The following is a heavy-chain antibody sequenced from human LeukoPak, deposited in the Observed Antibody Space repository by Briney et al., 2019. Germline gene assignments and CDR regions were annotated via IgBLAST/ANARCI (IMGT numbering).Heavy chain of an antibody. D-gene: IGHD6-13*01. CDR2: ISGSGGST. J-gene: IGHJ4*02. CDR3: AKDKEYSSCWYDY. V-gene: IGHV3-23*01. Sequence: GGSLRLSCAACGFTFSSYAMCWVRQAPGKGLEWVSAISGSGGSTYYADSVKGRFTISRDNSKNTLYLQMNSLRAEDTAVYYCAKDKEYSSCWYDYRGQGTLVTVSS. CDR1: GFTFSSYA.